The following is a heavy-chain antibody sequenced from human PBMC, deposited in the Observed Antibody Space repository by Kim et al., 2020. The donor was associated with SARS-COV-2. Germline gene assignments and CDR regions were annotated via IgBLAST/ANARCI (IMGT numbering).Heavy chain of an antibody. Sequence: NPSHKSRVTKSVDTSKNQFPLRLSSGTAADTAVYYCARDRGSAGVPYFDLWGRGTLVTVSS. CDR3: ARDRGSAGVPYFDL. V-gene: IGHV4-59*01. J-gene: IGHJ2*01. D-gene: IGHD3-10*01.